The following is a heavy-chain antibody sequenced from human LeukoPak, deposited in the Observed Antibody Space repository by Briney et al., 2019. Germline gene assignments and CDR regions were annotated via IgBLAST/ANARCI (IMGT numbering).Heavy chain of an antibody. D-gene: IGHD1-20*01. CDR2: INHSGST. Sequence: KPSETLSLTCAVYGGSFSGYYWSWIRQPPGKGLEWIGEINHSGSTNYNPSLKSRVTISVDTSKNQFSLKLSSVTAVDTAVYYCARGRGITGTRSWFDPWGQGTLVTVSS. CDR3: ARGRGITGTRSWFDP. V-gene: IGHV4-34*01. J-gene: IGHJ5*02. CDR1: GGSFSGYY.